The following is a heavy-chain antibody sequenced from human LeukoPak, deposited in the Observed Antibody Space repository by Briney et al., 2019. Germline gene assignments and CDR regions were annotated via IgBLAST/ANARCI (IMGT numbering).Heavy chain of an antibody. D-gene: IGHD6-13*01. V-gene: IGHV3-30*02. CDR2: IRYDGSNK. CDR3: AKGAAAASDY. CDR1: GFTFDTYS. Sequence: PGGSLRLSCAASGFTFDTYSMNWVRQAPGKGLEWVAFIRYDGSNKYYADSVKGRFTISRDNSKNTLYLQMNSLRAEDTAVYYCAKGAAAASDYWGQGTLVTVSS. J-gene: IGHJ4*02.